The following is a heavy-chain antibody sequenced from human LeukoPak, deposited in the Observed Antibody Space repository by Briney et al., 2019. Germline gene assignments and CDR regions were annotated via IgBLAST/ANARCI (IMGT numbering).Heavy chain of an antibody. V-gene: IGHV4-34*01. CDR1: GGSFSGYY. J-gene: IGHJ6*02. CDR3: ARHTYDSSGYYYLWYYYGMDV. CDR2: INHSGST. D-gene: IGHD3-22*01. Sequence: SETLSLTCAVYGGSFSGYYWSWIRQPPGKGLEWIGEINHSGSTNYNPSLKSRVTISVDTSKNQFSLKLSSVTAADTAVYYCARHTYDSSGYYYLWYYYGMDVWGQGTTVTVSS.